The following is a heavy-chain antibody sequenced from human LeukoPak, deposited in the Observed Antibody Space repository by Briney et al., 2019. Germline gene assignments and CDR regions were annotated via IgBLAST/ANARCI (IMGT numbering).Heavy chain of an antibody. CDR2: IYSSGST. CDR1: GFTVISNY. D-gene: IGHD6-6*01. J-gene: IGHJ4*02. CDR3: TRAEFSNSFDD. V-gene: IGHV3-53*01. Sequence: GGSLRLSCAAPGFTVISNYMSWVRQTPGRSLEWVAFIYSSGSTYYAESAEGRFTISRDSSKNTLYLEVTSLRVEDTAVYYCTRAEFSNSFDDWGQGTLVIVSS.